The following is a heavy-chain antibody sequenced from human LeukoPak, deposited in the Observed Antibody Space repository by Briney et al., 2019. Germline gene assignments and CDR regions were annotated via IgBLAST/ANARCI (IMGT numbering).Heavy chain of an antibody. J-gene: IGHJ4*02. V-gene: IGHV4-59*08. CDR3: ATTGLWFGEAVGYFDY. CDR2: IYYSGST. Sequence: SGTLSLTCTVTGCSISSYYWSWIRQPPGKGLEGMGYIYYSGSTNYNPSLKSRVTISVDTSKNQFSLKLSSVTAAETAVYYCATTGLWFGEAVGYFDYWGQGTLVTVSS. CDR1: GCSISSYY. D-gene: IGHD3-10*01.